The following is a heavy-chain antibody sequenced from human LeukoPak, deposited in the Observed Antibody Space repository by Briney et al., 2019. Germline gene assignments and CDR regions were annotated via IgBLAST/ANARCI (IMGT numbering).Heavy chain of an antibody. V-gene: IGHV2-70*12. Sequence: ESGPTLVNPTQTLTLTCTFSGFSLNTRAVCVSWIRQPPGKALEWLAFIDWNDDKYYSTSLKTRLTISKDTSKSQVVLTMTNMDPVDTATYYCASGLSWNFDYWGQGTLVTVSS. CDR1: GFSLNTRAVC. CDR2: IDWNDDK. CDR3: ASGLSWNFDY. D-gene: IGHD2-15*01. J-gene: IGHJ4*02.